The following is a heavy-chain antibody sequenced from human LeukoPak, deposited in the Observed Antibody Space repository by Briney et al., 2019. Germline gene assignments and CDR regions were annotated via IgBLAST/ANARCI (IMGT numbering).Heavy chain of an antibody. V-gene: IGHV3-30*01. CDR1: GFTFSSYA. Sequence: GRSLRLSCAASGFTFSSYAMHWVRQAPGKGLEWVAVISYDGSNKYYADSVKGRFTISRDNSKNTLYLQMNSLRAEDTAVYYCARHAGTTGFDYWGQGTLVTASS. CDR2: ISYDGSNK. CDR3: ARHAGTTGFDY. D-gene: IGHD1-7*01. J-gene: IGHJ4*02.